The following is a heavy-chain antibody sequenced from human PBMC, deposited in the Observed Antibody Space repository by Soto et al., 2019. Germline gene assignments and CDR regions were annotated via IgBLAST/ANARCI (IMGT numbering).Heavy chain of an antibody. CDR1: GGTFSSYA. CDR3: SYYYDSSGYYTGSAFDI. J-gene: IGHJ3*02. CDR2: IIPIFGTA. D-gene: IGHD3-22*01. V-gene: IGHV1-69*13. Sequence: SVKVCCKASGGTFSSYAISWVRQAPGQGLEWMGGIIPIFGTANYAQKFQGRVTITADESTSTAYMELSSLRSEDTAVYYCSYYYDSSGYYTGSAFDIWGQGTMVTVSS.